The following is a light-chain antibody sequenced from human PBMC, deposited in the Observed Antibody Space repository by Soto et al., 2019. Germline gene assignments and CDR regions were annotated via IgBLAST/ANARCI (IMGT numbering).Light chain of an antibody. Sequence: DLQMTQSPSSLSSSLGNSVTITCRGSQSISTYLNWYQKKPGKAPNLLVYDAYRLQSGVPSTFSGSGGGTDFTPSISSVQPEDFATYFCQQSYSTPPITCGQGTRLEIK. CDR1: QSISTY. CDR3: QQSYSTPPIT. CDR2: DAY. J-gene: IGKJ5*01. V-gene: IGKV1-39*01.